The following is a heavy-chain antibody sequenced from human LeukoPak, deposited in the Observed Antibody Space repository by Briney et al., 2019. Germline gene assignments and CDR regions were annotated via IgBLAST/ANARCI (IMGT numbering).Heavy chain of an antibody. Sequence: GGSLRLSCAASGFTFSSYSMNWVRQAPGKGLEWVSSISSSSSYIYYADSVKGRFTISRDNAKNSLYLQMNSLRAEDTAVYYCARGPLIAAAGTWWGQGTLVTVSS. J-gene: IGHJ4*02. CDR2: ISSSSSYI. V-gene: IGHV3-21*01. D-gene: IGHD6-13*01. CDR3: ARGPLIAAAGTW. CDR1: GFTFSSYS.